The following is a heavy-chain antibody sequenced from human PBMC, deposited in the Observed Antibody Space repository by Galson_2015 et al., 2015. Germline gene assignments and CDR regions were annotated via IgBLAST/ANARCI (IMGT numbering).Heavy chain of an antibody. J-gene: IGHJ4*02. CDR1: GFTFSNAW. Sequence: SLRLSCAASGFTFSNAWMSWVRQAPGKGLEWVGRIKSKTDGGTTDYAAPVKGRFTISRDDSKNTLYLQMNSLEAEDTAVYYCTTTYYDILTGYYHFDYWGQGTLVTVSS. D-gene: IGHD3-9*01. V-gene: IGHV3-15*01. CDR2: IKSKTDGGTT. CDR3: TTTYYDILTGYYHFDY.